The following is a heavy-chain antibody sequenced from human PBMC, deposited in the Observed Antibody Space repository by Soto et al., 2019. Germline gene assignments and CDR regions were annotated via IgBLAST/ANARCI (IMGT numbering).Heavy chain of an antibody. J-gene: IGHJ6*01. CDR2: ISYDGSNT. CDR3: ARDARMLGAAAACGMDF. D-gene: IGHD6-25*01. Sequence: QVQLVESGGGVVQPGRSLRLSCAASGFTFSSYAIHWVRQAPGKGLEWVAVISYDGSNTYYADSVKGRFTSSRDNSKNTLYLQMTILRAEDTAVYYCARDARMLGAAAACGMDFWGQGTTVTVSS. V-gene: IGHV3-30-3*01. CDR1: GFTFSSYA.